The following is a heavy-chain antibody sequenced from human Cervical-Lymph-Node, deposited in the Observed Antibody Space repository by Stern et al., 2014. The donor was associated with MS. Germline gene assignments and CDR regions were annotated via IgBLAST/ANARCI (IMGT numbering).Heavy chain of an antibody. V-gene: IGHV4-39*01. D-gene: IGHD2-8*02. CDR3: AKHACTGAACPFDL. CDR1: GDSISSYTHY. J-gene: IGHJ4*02. CDR2: VYYSGPT. Sequence: QLQLQESGPGLVKPSETLSLTCAVSGDSISSYTHYWAWIRQPPGKGLEWIGSVYYSGPTYYTPSLKSRVTISGDTSKNHSSLGLTSVTAADTAVYYCAKHACTGAACPFDLWGQGTLVTVSS.